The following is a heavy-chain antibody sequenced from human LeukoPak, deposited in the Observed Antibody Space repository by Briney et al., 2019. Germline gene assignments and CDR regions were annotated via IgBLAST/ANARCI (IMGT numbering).Heavy chain of an antibody. CDR3: ARDGEQRLVLHYFDY. CDR2: VSYDGHHG. V-gene: IGHV3-30*04. Sequence: PGGSLRLSCAASGFTFSNYAVHWVRQAPGKGLEWVAVVSYDGHHGYYADSVKGRFTISRDNSKNTLYLEMNSLRAEDTAVYYCARDGEQRLVLHYFDYWGQGTLVTVPS. CDR1: GFTFSNYA. J-gene: IGHJ4*02. D-gene: IGHD6-13*01.